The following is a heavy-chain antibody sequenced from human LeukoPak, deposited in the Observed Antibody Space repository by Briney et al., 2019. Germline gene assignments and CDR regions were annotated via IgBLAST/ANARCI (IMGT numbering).Heavy chain of an antibody. CDR2: ISSSGSTI. D-gene: IGHD3-16*01. Sequence: PGGSLRLSCAASGFTFSSYEMNWVRQAPGKGLEWVSYISSSGSTISYVDSVKGRFTISRDNAKNSLYLQMNSLRAEDTAVYYCARARDFGDDTTGIDPWGQGTLVTGSS. CDR1: GFTFSSYE. J-gene: IGHJ5*02. CDR3: ARARDFGDDTTGIDP. V-gene: IGHV3-48*03.